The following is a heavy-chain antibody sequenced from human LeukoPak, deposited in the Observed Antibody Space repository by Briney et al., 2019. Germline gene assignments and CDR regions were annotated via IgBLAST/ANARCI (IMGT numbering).Heavy chain of an antibody. V-gene: IGHV3-21*04. CDR3: AKDKSSGSGSSRYYYYYYGMDV. Sequence: PGGSLRLSCAASGFTFSSYSMNWVRQAPGKGLEWVSSISSSSSYIYYADSVKGRFTISRDNAKNSLYLQMNSLRAEDTALYYCAKDKSSGSGSSRYYYYYYGMDVWGQGTTVTVSS. CDR1: GFTFSSYS. D-gene: IGHD3-10*01. CDR2: ISSSSSYI. J-gene: IGHJ6*02.